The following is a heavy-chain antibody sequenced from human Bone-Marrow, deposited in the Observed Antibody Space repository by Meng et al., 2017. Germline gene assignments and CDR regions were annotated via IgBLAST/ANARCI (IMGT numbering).Heavy chain of an antibody. CDR1: GYTFTSYY. Sequence: ASVKVSCKASGYTFTSYYMHWVRQAPGQGLEWMGIINPSGGSTSYAQKFQGRVTITRNTSISTAYMELSSLRSEDTAVYYCARGGYSSSWYLSLGYYYYGMDVWGLGTTVTVSS. J-gene: IGHJ6*02. V-gene: IGHV1-46*01. CDR3: ARGGYSSSWYLSLGYYYYGMDV. D-gene: IGHD6-13*01. CDR2: INPSGGST.